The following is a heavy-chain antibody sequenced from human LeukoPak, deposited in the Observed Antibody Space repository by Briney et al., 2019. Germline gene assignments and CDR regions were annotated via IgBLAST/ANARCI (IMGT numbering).Heavy chain of an antibody. CDR3: ARAHDILTGYWFDR. V-gene: IGHV1-2*04. CDR2: INPNSGGT. CDR1: GFTFTGYY. J-gene: IGHJ5*02. Sequence: GASVKVSCKVSGFTFTGYYMHWVRQAPGQGLEWMGWINPNSGGTDYAQKFQGWVTMTRDTSISTAYMELSRLRSDDTAVYYCARAHDILTGYWFDRWGQGTLVTVSS. D-gene: IGHD3-9*01.